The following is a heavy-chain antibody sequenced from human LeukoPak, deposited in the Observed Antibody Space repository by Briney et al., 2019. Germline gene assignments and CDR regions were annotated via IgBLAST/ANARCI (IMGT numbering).Heavy chain of an antibody. Sequence: AGGSLRLSCAASRFTFSNAGMSWVRQAPGKGLEWVGRIKSKTDGGTTDYAAPVKGRFTISRDDSKNTLYLQMNSLKTEDTAVYQCPVHEDAFDIWGQGTMVTVSS. D-gene: IGHD1-1*01. CDR1: RFTFSNAG. CDR3: PVHEDAFDI. J-gene: IGHJ3*02. V-gene: IGHV3-15*01. CDR2: IKSKTDGGTT.